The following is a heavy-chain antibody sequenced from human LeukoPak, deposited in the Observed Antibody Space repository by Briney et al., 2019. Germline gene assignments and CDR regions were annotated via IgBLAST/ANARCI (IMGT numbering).Heavy chain of an antibody. Sequence: GGSLRLSCAASGFSFSSYAMSWVRQAPGKGLEWVSSFRGSGGSTYYADSVKGRFTISRDNSKNTLYLQMISLRAEDTAVNYCAKDLVGSYSSAWYYFDYWGQGTLATVSS. CDR1: GFSFSSYA. CDR3: AKDLVGSYSSAWYYFDY. CDR2: FRGSGGST. J-gene: IGHJ4*02. D-gene: IGHD6-13*01. V-gene: IGHV3-23*01.